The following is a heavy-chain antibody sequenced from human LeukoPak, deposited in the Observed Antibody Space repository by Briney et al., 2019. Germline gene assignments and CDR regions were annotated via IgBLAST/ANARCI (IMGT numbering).Heavy chain of an antibody. J-gene: IGHJ4*02. CDR2: ISYDGSNK. Sequence: GGSLRLSCAASGFIFSTYWMMWARQAPGKGLEWVAVISYDGSNKYYADSVKGRSTISRDNSKNTLYLQMNSLRAEDTAVYYCARALDEGARFDYWGQGTPVTVSS. CDR3: ARALDEGARFDY. CDR1: GFIFSTYW. V-gene: IGHV3-30-3*01.